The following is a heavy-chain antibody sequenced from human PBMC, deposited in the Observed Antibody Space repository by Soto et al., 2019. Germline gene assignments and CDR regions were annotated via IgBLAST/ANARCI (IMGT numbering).Heavy chain of an antibody. V-gene: IGHV2-5*02. J-gene: IGHJ4*02. CDR3: AHRLLLTVFGLVTTTAIYFDF. D-gene: IGHD3-3*01. Sequence: QITLKESGPTVVKPTETLTLTCTFSGFSLTTSGVGVGWVRQSPGKAPEWLALIYWDDDKRYSTSLKSRLTITKDTSKNLVVLTIANVHPADAATYYCAHRLLLTVFGLVTTTAIYFDFWGQGAPVVVSS. CDR2: IYWDDDK. CDR1: GFSLTTSGVG.